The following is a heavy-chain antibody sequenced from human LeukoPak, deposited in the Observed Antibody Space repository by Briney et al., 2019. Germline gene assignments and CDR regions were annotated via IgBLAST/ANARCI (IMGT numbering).Heavy chain of an antibody. CDR3: ARAPRRRQGPPFDY. J-gene: IGHJ4*02. Sequence: PGGSLRLSCAASGFTFSSYSMNWVRQAPGKGLEWVSSISSSGSTIYYADSVKGRFTISRDNAKNSLYLQMNSLRAEDTAVYYCARAPRRRQGPPFDYWGQGTLVTVSS. CDR2: ISSSGSTI. CDR1: GFTFSSYS. V-gene: IGHV3-21*04.